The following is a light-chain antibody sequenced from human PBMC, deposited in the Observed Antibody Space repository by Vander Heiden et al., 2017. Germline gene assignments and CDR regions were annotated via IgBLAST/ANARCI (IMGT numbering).Light chain of an antibody. CDR3: QQYGSSPPGYT. CDR1: QSVSSSY. Sequence: EIVLTQTPGTLSLSPADRATLTCRASQSVSSSYLAWYQQKPGQTPRLLIYGASSRATGIADRFSGSGSGTDFTLTISRREPEDVAVYYCQQYGSSPPGYTFGQGTKLEIK. V-gene: IGKV3-20*01. CDR2: GAS. J-gene: IGKJ2*01.